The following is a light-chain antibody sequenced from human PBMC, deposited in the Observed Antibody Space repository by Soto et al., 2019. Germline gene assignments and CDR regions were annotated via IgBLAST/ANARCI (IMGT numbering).Light chain of an antibody. CDR2: AAS. J-gene: IGKJ4*01. V-gene: IGKV1-12*01. CDR1: QDISRW. CDR3: QQANSFPLT. Sequence: DIQMTQPPSSVSASVGDRVTITCRASQDISRWLAWYQQKPGKAPKLLISAASSLRSGVPSRFSGSGSGTDFTLTISSLQPEDFASYFCQQANSFPLTFGGGTKVDIK.